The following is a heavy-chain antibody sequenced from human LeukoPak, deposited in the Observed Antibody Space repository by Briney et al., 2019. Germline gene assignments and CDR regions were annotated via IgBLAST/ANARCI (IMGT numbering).Heavy chain of an antibody. Sequence: GGSLRLSCAASGFTFSSYAMSWVRQAPGKGLEWVSAISGSGGSTYYADSVKGRITISRDNSKNTLDLQMNSLRAEDTAVFYCAKGYDSSWALDFWGQGTLATVSS. V-gene: IGHV3-23*01. CDR2: ISGSGGST. CDR1: GFTFSSYA. J-gene: IGHJ4*02. D-gene: IGHD3-22*01. CDR3: AKGYDSSWALDF.